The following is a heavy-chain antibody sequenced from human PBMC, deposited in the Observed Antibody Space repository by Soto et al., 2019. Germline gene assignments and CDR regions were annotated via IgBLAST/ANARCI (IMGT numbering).Heavy chain of an antibody. V-gene: IGHV1-69*06. Sequence: QVQLVQSGAEVKKPGSSVKVSCKASGGTFSSYAISWVRQAPGQGLEWLGGIIPIFGTANYAQKFQGRVTITADKSTSTAYMELSSLRAEDTAVYYCARVRYPNGWYVGYFDYWGQGTLVTVSS. CDR3: ARVRYPNGWYVGYFDY. CDR2: IIPIFGTA. D-gene: IGHD6-19*01. J-gene: IGHJ4*02. CDR1: GGTFSSYA.